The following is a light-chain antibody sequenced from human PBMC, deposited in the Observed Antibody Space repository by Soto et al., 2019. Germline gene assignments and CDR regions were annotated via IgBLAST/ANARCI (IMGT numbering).Light chain of an antibody. CDR1: SSNIGAGYD. V-gene: IGLV1-40*01. CDR2: GNS. CDR3: QSYASSLSVYVV. J-gene: IGLJ2*01. Sequence: QSVLTQPPSVSGAPGQRVTISCTGSSSNIGAGYDVHWYQQLPGTAPKLLIYGNSKRPSGVPDRFSGSKSGTSASLAITGRQAEDEADYYCQSYASSLSVYVVFGGGTKLTVL.